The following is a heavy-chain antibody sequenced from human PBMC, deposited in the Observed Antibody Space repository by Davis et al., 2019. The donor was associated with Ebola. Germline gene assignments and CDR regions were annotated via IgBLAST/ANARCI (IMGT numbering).Heavy chain of an antibody. CDR2: IKEDGSEK. J-gene: IGHJ6*02. D-gene: IGHD3-16*01. V-gene: IGHV3-7*03. CDR3: ARQQTVWRGQNYYYYNGMDV. Sequence: PGGSLRLSCAASGFTFSSYWMTWVRQAPGKGLEWVADIKEDGSEKYYVDSVKGRFTVSRDNAKNSLYVQMNSLRAEDTAVYYCARQQTVWRGQNYYYYNGMDVWGQGTTVTVSS. CDR1: GFTFSSYW.